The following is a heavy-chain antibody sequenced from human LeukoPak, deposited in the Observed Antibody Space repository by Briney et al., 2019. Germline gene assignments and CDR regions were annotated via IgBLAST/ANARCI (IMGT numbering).Heavy chain of an antibody. V-gene: IGHV4-4*07. CDR3: ARSYDFWSGYYGY. CDR2: IYTSGST. D-gene: IGHD3-3*01. CDR1: GGSISNYY. J-gene: IGHJ4*02. Sequence: SETLSLTCTVSGGSISNYYWTWIRQPAGKGLEWIGRIYTSGSTNYNPSLKSRVTISVDTSKNQFSLKLSSVTAADTAVYYCARSYDFWSGYYGYWGQGTLVTVSS.